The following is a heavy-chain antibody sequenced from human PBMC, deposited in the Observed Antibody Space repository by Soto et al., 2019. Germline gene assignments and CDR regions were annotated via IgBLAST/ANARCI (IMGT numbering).Heavy chain of an antibody. J-gene: IGHJ6*02. CDR3: ASHGYSGYDYYGMDV. Sequence: ASVKVSCKASGYTFTSYAMHWVRQAPGQRLEWMGWINAGNGNTKYSQKFQGRVTITRDTSASTAYMELSSLRSEDTVVYYCASHGYSGYDYYGMDVWGQGTTVTVSS. V-gene: IGHV1-3*01. CDR2: INAGNGNT. CDR1: GYTFTSYA. D-gene: IGHD1-26*01.